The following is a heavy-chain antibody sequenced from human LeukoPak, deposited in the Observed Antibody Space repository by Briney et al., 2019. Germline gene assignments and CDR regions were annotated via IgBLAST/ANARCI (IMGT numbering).Heavy chain of an antibody. CDR2: ISSSSGSI. J-gene: IGHJ5*02. D-gene: IGHD6-13*01. CDR1: GFTFTSHW. CDR3: ASRAGTVP. Sequence: PGGSLRLSCTASGFTFTSHWMHWVRQVPGKGLEWVSSISSSSGSINYADSVKGRFTISRDNAKNSLYLQMNSLRAEDTAVYYCASRAGTVPCGQGTLFTVSS. V-gene: IGHV3-21*01.